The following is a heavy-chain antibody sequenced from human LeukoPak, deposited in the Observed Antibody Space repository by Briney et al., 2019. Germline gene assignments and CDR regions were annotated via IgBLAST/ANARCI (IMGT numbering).Heavy chain of an antibody. CDR3: AKEQRWLQAELDY. D-gene: IGHD5-24*01. CDR2: IWYDGGNK. Sequence: GGSLRLSCAASGFTFSSYGMLWVRQAPGKGLEGVAVIWYDGGNKYYADSVKGRLTISRDNSKNTLYLQMNSLRAEDTAVYYCAKEQRWLQAELDYWGQGTLVTVSS. V-gene: IGHV3-33*06. CDR1: GFTFSSYG. J-gene: IGHJ4*02.